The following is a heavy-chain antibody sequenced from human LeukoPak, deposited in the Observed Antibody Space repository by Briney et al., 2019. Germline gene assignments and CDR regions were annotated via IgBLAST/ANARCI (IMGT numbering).Heavy chain of an antibody. Sequence: ASVKVSCKASGYTFTSYDINWVRQATGQGLEWMGWMNPNSGNTGYAQKFQGRVTMTRNTSISTAYTELSSLRSEDTAVYYCASGIALHDAFDIWGQGTMVTVSS. J-gene: IGHJ3*02. D-gene: IGHD3-16*02. CDR3: ASGIALHDAFDI. CDR1: GYTFTSYD. V-gene: IGHV1-8*01. CDR2: MNPNSGNT.